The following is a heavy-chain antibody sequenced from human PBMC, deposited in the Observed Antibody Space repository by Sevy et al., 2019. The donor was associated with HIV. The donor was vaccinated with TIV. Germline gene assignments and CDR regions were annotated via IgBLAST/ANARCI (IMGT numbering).Heavy chain of an antibody. V-gene: IGHV3-74*01. CDR1: GFTFSNYW. CDR2: INPYGNSV. CDR3: ARAPADYSTGWSAD. D-gene: IGHD6-19*01. J-gene: IGHJ4*02. Sequence: GGSLRLSCAVSGFTFSNYWMHWVRQAPGKGLLLVSRINPYGNSVTYAGSVRGRFTISRDNAKNTLYLQMSSLRADDTAIYYCARAPADYSTGWSADWGQGTLVTVSS.